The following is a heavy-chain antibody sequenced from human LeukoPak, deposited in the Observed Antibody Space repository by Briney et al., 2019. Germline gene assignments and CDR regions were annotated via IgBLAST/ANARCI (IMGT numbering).Heavy chain of an antibody. V-gene: IGHV3-23*01. D-gene: IGHD6-19*01. Sequence: PGGSLRLSCAASGFTFSSYAMSWVRQAPGKELEWVSAISGSGGNTYYADSVKGRFTISRDNSENTLYLQMNSLRAEDTAVYYCAKDRTVAGSVFDYWGQGTLVAVSS. CDR3: AKDRTVAGSVFDY. J-gene: IGHJ4*02. CDR1: GFTFSSYA. CDR2: ISGSGGNT.